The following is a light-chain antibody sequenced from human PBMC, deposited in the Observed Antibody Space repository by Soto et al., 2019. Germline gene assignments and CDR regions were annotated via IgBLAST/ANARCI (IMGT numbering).Light chain of an antibody. J-gene: IGKJ1*01. CDR1: QSISTW. CDR2: AAS. V-gene: IGKV1D-12*01. Sequence: DIQMTQSPSSVSASVGDRVTITCRARQSISTWLAWYQQKPGKAPKLLIYAASNLQTGVPSRFSGSGSGTDFPRTSSSLQPEDFATYYCQQANRFPLTFGQGPKVEIK. CDR3: QQANRFPLT.